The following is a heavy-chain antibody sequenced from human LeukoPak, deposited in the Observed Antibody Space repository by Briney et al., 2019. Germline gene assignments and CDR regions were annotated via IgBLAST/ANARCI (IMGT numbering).Heavy chain of an antibody. J-gene: IGHJ4*02. V-gene: IGHV1-24*01. Sequence: ASVKVSCKVSGYTLTELSMHWVRQAPGKGLEWMGGFDPEDGETIYAQKFQGRVTMTEDTSTDTAYMELSSLRSEDTAVYYCAKGGYSYGRLNFDYWGQGTLVTVSS. CDR3: AKGGYSYGRLNFDY. D-gene: IGHD5-18*01. CDR2: FDPEDGET. CDR1: GYTLTELS.